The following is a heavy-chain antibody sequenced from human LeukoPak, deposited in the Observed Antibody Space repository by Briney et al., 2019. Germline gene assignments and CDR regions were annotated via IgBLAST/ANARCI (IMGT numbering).Heavy chain of an antibody. D-gene: IGHD6-13*01. J-gene: IGHJ6*03. CDR1: GGSFSGYY. V-gene: IGHV4-34*01. Sequence: SETLSLTCAVYGGSFSGYYWSWIRQPPGKGLEWIGEINHSGSTNYNPSLKSRVTISVDTSKNQFSLKLSSVTAADTAVYYCARARSGSSWLYYYYYYMDVWGKGTTVTISS. CDR3: ARARSGSSWLYYYYYYMDV. CDR2: INHSGST.